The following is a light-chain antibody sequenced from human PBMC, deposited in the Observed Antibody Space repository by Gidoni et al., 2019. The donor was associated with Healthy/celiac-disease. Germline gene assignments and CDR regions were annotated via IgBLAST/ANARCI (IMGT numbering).Light chain of an antibody. CDR1: QSVLYSSKNKNY. Sequence: DIVMTQSPDSLAVSLGERATINCKSSQSVLYSSKNKNYLAWYQQKPGQPPKLLIYWASTRESGVPDRFSGSGSGTDFTLTISSLQAEDVAVYYCQQYYSTLTFXGXTKVEIK. V-gene: IGKV4-1*01. J-gene: IGKJ4*01. CDR3: QQYYSTLT. CDR2: WAS.